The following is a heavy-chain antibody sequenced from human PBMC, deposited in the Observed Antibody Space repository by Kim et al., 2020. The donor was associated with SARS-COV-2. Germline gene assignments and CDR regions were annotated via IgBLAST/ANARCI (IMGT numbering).Heavy chain of an antibody. Sequence: SVKVSCKASGGTFSSYAISWVRQAPGQGLEWMGGIIPIFGTANYAQKFQGRVTITADESTSTAYMELSSLRSEDTAVYYCARVGVGATVTTFDSLVLLDDYGMDVWGQGTTVTVSS. CDR1: GGTFSSYA. CDR3: ARVGVGATVTTFDSLVLLDDYGMDV. D-gene: IGHD4-17*01. V-gene: IGHV1-69*13. CDR2: IIPIFGTA. J-gene: IGHJ6*02.